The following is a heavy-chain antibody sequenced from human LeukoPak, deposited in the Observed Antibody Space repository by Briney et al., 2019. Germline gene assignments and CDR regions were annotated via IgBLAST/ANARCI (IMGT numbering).Heavy chain of an antibody. CDR1: GFTFSSYE. CDR2: ISSIGSTI. Sequence: GGSLRLSCAASGFTFSSYEMNWVRQAAGKGLEWVSYISSIGSTIYYADSVKGRFTISRDNAKNSLYLQMNSLRAEDTAVYYCARDSAARDSSGYMQHFDYWGQGTLVTVSS. D-gene: IGHD3-22*01. J-gene: IGHJ4*02. V-gene: IGHV3-48*03. CDR3: ARDSAARDSSGYMQHFDY.